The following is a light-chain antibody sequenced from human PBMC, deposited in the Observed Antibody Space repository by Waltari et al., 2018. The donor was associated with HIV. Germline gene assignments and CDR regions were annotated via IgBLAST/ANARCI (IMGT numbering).Light chain of an antibody. J-gene: IGKJ1*01. CDR2: GAS. Sequence: IALTQSPGTLSLSPGERATLSCRASQTISSPYLAWYQQKPGQAPRLLIYGASSRATGIPDRFRGSGSGTEFTLTISSLEPEDCAVYYCQQYIGSPRTFGQGTKVELK. V-gene: IGKV3-20*01. CDR1: QTISSPY. CDR3: QQYIGSPRT.